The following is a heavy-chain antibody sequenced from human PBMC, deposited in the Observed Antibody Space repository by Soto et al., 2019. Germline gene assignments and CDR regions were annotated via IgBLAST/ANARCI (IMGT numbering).Heavy chain of an antibody. CDR3: ARSGAYCTSITCLFDSF. CDR1: GYTFSSYG. Sequence: ASVKVSCKASGYTFSSYGYAWVRQAPGQGLEWMGWISAYNGDTNYAQKFQDRVTLTTDTSTTTAYMELRNLGSDDTAVYYCARSGAYCTSITCLFDSFWGLGTRVTVSS. J-gene: IGHJ4*02. CDR2: ISAYNGDT. V-gene: IGHV1-18*01. D-gene: IGHD2-8*01.